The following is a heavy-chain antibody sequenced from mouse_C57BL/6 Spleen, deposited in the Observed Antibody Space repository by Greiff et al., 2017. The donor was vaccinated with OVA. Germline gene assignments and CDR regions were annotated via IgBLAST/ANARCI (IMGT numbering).Heavy chain of an antibody. CDR2: IYPGGGYT. D-gene: IGHD4-1*01. J-gene: IGHJ3*01. Sequence: VKLKESGAELVRPGTSVKMSCKASGYTFTNYWIGWAKQRPGHGLEWIGDIYPGGGYTNYNEKFKGKATLTADESSSTAYMQFSSLTSEDSAIYYCARTGTRGAWFAYWGQGTLVTVSA. CDR3: ARTGTRGAWFAY. V-gene: IGHV1-63*01. CDR1: GYTFTNYW.